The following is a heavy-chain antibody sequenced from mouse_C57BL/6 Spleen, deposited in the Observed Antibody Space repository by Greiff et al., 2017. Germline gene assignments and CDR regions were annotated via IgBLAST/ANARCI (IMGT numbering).Heavy chain of an antibody. CDR3: ARVTTEGEAMDD. CDR1: GYAFSSYW. V-gene: IGHV1-80*01. D-gene: IGHD2-13*01. J-gene: IGHJ4*01. Sequence: QVQLQQSGAELVKPGASVKISCKASGYAFSSYWMNWVKQRPGKGLEWIGQIYPGDGDTNYNGKFKGKATLTADKSSSTAYMQLSSLTSEDSAVYVCARVTTEGEAMDDWGQGTSVTVSS. CDR2: IYPGDGDT.